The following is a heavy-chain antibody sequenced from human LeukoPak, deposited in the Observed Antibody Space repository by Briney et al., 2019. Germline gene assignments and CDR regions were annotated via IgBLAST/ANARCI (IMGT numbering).Heavy chain of an antibody. CDR3: ARDTVTSDGMDV. Sequence: GGSLRLSCAASGFTVSSNYMGWVRQAPGKGLEWVSVIYSGGSTYYADSVKGRFTISRDNSKNTLYLQMNSLRAEDTAVYYCARDTVTSDGMDVWGQGTTVTVSS. D-gene: IGHD4-11*01. CDR2: IYSGGST. V-gene: IGHV3-66*02. CDR1: GFTVSSNY. J-gene: IGHJ6*02.